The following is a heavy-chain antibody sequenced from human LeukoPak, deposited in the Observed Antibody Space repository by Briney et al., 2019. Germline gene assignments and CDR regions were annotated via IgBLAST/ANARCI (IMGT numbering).Heavy chain of an antibody. J-gene: IGHJ4*02. D-gene: IGHD5-24*01. CDR2: IKQDGSEK. CDR3: ARSGWWMATNFDY. V-gene: IGHV3-7*01. Sequence: GGSLGLSCAASGFTFSSYWMSWVRQAPGKGLEWVANIKQDGSEKYYVDSVKGRFTISRDNAKNSLYLQMNSPRAEDTAVYYCARSGWWMATNFDYWGQGTLVTVSS. CDR1: GFTFSSYW.